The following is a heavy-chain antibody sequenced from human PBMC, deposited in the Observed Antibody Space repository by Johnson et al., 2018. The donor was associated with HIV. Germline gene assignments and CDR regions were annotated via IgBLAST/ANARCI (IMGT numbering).Heavy chain of an antibody. CDR1: GIIFSHYG. V-gene: IGHV3-30*03. Sequence: QVQLVESGGGLVQPGRSLRLSCAVSGIIFSHYGMHWVRQAPGKGLEWVALISYDGSKTYYVDSVKARFTISRDDARNTLYLQMNSLRAEDTAVYYCARGTPWDAFDIWGQGTMVTVSS. CDR3: ARGTPWDAFDI. CDR2: ISYDGSKT. J-gene: IGHJ3*02.